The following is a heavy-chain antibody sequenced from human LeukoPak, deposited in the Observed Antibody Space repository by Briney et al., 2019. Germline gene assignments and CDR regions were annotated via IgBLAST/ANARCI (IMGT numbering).Heavy chain of an antibody. CDR2: ISSSGSTI. J-gene: IGHJ4*02. Sequence: PGGSLRLSCAASGFTFSSYEMNWVRQAPGKGLEWVSYISSSGSTIYYADSVKGRFTISRDNAKNSLYLQMSSLRAEDTAVYYCARSAGGSGKYHQEGCFDYWGQGTLVTVSS. D-gene: IGHD3-10*01. CDR1: GFTFSSYE. CDR3: ARSAGGSGKYHQEGCFDY. V-gene: IGHV3-48*03.